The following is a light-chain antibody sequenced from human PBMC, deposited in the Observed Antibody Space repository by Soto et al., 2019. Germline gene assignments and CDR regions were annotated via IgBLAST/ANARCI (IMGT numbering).Light chain of an antibody. CDR1: QSVSSSY. Sequence: EIVLTQSPGTLSLSPGERATLSCRASQSVSSSYLVWHQQKPGQAPRLLIYAASRRATGIPARFSGSGSGTDFTLTISRLEPEDFAVYYCQQYGSSPNTFGQGARLEIK. CDR2: AAS. J-gene: IGKJ5*01. CDR3: QQYGSSPNT. V-gene: IGKV3-20*01.